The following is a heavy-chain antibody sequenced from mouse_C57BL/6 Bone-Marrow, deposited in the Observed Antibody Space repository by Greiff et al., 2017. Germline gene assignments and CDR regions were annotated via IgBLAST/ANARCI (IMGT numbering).Heavy chain of an antibody. V-gene: IGHV1-26*01. D-gene: IGHD2-12*01. CDR3: ARLAYYTFEGY. CDR1: GYTFTDYY. J-gene: IGHJ2*01. Sequence: EVQLQQSGPELVKPGASVKISCKASGYTFTDYYMNWVKQSHGKSLEWIGDINPNNGGTSYNQKFKGKATLTVDKSSSTAYMELRSLTSEDSAVYYCARLAYYTFEGYWGQGTTLTVSS. CDR2: INPNNGGT.